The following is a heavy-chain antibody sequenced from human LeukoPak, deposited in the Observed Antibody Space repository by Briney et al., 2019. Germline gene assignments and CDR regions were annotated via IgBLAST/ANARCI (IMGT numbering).Heavy chain of an antibody. CDR3: ARDLDWGPDY. D-gene: IGHD3-9*01. CDR1: GFTLSSYS. Sequence: GGSLRLSCAASGFTLSSYSMNWVRQAPGKGLEWISYITSDSSTIYYADSVKGRFTISRDNAKNSPYLQMNSLRAEDTAVYYCARDLDWGPDYWGQGTLVTVSS. J-gene: IGHJ4*02. V-gene: IGHV3-48*01. CDR2: ITSDSSTI.